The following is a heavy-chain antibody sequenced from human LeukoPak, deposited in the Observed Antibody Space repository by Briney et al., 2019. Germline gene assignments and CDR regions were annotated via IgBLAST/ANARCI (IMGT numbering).Heavy chain of an antibody. J-gene: IGHJ4*02. Sequence: GGSLRLSCAASGFTFSSYSMNWVRQAPGKGLEWVSYISSSSTIYYADSVKGRFTISRDNAKNSLYLQMNSLRAEDTAVYYCARGRLLWFGELLSPFDYWGQGTLVTVSS. CDR1: GFTFSSYS. CDR3: ARGRLLWFGELLSPFDY. CDR2: ISSSSTI. V-gene: IGHV3-48*04. D-gene: IGHD3-10*01.